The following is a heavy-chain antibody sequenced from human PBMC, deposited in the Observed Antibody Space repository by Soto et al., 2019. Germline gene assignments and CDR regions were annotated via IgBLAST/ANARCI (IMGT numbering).Heavy chain of an antibody. Sequence: QVQLVQSGAEVKKPGASVKVSCKASGYTFTNYAIDWVRQAPGQRLEWMGWINAGNGNTKYSQKFLGRVTITRDTSASTAYMELSCLRSEDSAVYYCARDMGFGLSDYWGQGILVTVSS. CDR3: ARDMGFGLSDY. V-gene: IGHV1-3*01. CDR1: GYTFTNYA. CDR2: INAGNGNT. D-gene: IGHD3-10*01. J-gene: IGHJ4*02.